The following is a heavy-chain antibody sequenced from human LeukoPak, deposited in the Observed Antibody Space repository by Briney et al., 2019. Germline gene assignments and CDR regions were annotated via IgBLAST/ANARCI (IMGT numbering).Heavy chain of an antibody. D-gene: IGHD1-26*01. CDR3: AREPIVGAPWFDP. CDR2: IYTSGST. Sequence: SETLSLTCTVSGGSISSGSYYWSWIRQPAGKGLEWIGRIYTSGSTNYNPSLKSRVTISVDTSKNQFSLKLSSVTAADTAVYYCAREPIVGAPWFDPWGQGTLVTVSS. J-gene: IGHJ5*02. V-gene: IGHV4-61*02. CDR1: GGSISSGSYY.